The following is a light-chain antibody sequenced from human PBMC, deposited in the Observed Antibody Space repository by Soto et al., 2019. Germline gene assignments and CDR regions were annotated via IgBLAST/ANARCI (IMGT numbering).Light chain of an antibody. Sequence: DIQMTQSPSTLSASVGDRVTITCRASQGVSYWLAWYQQKPGKAPKLLIHDRSSLASGVPRRFSGSGSDTEFTLTISSLQPDDAATYYCQQYNSWWTFGQGTKVEI. CDR1: QGVSYW. CDR3: QQYNSWWT. CDR2: DRS. J-gene: IGKJ1*01. V-gene: IGKV1-5*01.